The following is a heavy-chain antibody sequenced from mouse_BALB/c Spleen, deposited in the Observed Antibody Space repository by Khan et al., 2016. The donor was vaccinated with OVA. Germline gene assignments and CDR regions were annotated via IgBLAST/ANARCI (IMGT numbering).Heavy chain of an antibody. D-gene: IGHD1-1*01. J-gene: IGHJ2*01. CDR2: INPHIGET. V-gene: IGHV1-20*02. CDR3: ARIYRSDFDY. CDR1: GYSFTGYF. Sequence: EVQLQESGPELVKPGASVKISCKASGYSFTGYFMNWVMQSHGKSLEWIGRINPHIGETFYNQKFKGKATLTVDESSSTAHMELRSLASEGSAVYYCARIYRSDFDYGGQGTTLTVSS.